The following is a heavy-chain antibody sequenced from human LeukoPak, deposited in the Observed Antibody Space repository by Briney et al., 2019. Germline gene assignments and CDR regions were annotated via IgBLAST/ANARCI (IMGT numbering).Heavy chain of an antibody. CDR1: GFTFSSYA. J-gene: IGHJ4*02. CDR3: ARDILSGGNPGD. D-gene: IGHD4-23*01. Sequence: GGSLRLSCAASGFTFSSYAMHWVRQAPGRGLEWVAVISFDGSNKHYADSVKGRFTISRDNSKNTVYLQMNSLRAEDTAVYYCARDILSGGNPGDWGQGTLVTVSS. V-gene: IGHV3-30*03. CDR2: ISFDGSNK.